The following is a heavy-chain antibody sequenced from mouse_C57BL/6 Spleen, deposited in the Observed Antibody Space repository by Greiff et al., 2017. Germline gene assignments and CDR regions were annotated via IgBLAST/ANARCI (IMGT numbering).Heavy chain of an antibody. J-gene: IGHJ3*01. CDR1: GYTFTSYW. Sequence: VQLQQPGAELVKPGASVQLSCKASGYTFTSYWLHWLKQRPGQGLEWIGMIHPNSGSTNYNEKFKSKATLTVDKSSSTAYMQLSSLTSEDSAVYYCARRAYGSSSLFAYWGQGTLVTVSA. CDR3: ARRAYGSSSLFAY. CDR2: IHPNSGST. V-gene: IGHV1-64*01. D-gene: IGHD1-1*01.